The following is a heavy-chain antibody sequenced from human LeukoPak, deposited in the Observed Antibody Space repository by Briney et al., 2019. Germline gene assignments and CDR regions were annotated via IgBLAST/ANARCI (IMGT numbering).Heavy chain of an antibody. J-gene: IGHJ6*02. D-gene: IGHD3-10*01. CDR1: GYSFTSHW. CDR3: ATSIRGYGMDV. CDR2: IDPSDSYT. V-gene: IGHV5-10-1*01. Sequence: GESLKISCKGSGYSFTSHWINWVRQMPGKGLEWMGRIDPSDSYTNYSPSFQGHATISADKSISTAYLQWSSLKASDAAMYYCATSIRGYGMDVWGQGTTVTVSS.